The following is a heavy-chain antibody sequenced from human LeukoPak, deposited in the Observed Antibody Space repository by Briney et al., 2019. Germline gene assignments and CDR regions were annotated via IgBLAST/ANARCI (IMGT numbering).Heavy chain of an antibody. CDR1: GGSTSSYY. CDR3: ARHSGAGTGFVY. CDR2: IYYSGST. Sequence: PSETLSLTCTVSGGSTSSYYWSWIRQPPGKGLEWIGYIYYSGSTNYNPSLKSRLTISIDTSKNQFSLKLSSVTAADTAVYYWARHSGAGTGFVYWGQGTLVTVSS. D-gene: IGHD6-19*01. V-gene: IGHV4-59*08. J-gene: IGHJ4*02.